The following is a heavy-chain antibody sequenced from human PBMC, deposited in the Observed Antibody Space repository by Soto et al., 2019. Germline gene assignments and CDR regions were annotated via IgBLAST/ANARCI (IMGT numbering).Heavy chain of an antibody. V-gene: IGHV3-21*01. Sequence: PWGSLRLSCAASGFTFSSYSMNWVRQAPGKGLEWVASISSSSSYIYYADSVKGRFTISRDNAKNSLYLQMNSLRAEDTAVYYCARDGPPYSSGWYNWFDPWGQGTLVTVSS. CDR3: ARDGPPYSSGWYNWFDP. CDR2: ISSSSSYI. CDR1: GFTFSSYS. D-gene: IGHD6-19*01. J-gene: IGHJ5*02.